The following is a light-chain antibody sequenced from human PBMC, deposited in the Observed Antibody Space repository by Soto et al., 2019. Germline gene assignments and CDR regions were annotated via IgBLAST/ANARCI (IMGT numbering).Light chain of an antibody. CDR3: QQYKNWPPST. CDR1: KSISSSY. CDR2: GAS. Sequence: ETVLKQNPGTVRLSGKERRSRSWRDIKSISSSYLAWYQQKPGQAPRLLIYGASTRATGIPARFSGSGSGTEFTLTVCSLEIEDFAVYCCQQYKNWPPSTIGRGTRLEIK. J-gene: IGKJ5*01. V-gene: IGKV3-15*01.